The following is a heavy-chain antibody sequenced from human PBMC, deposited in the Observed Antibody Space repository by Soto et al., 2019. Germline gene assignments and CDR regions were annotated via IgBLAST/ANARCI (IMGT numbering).Heavy chain of an antibody. CDR1: GGSISSYY. D-gene: IGHD3-10*01. CDR3: ARVWGGAFDI. Sequence: QVQLQESGPGLVKPSETLSLTCTVSGGSISSYYWSWIRQPPGKGLEWIGYIYYSGSTNYNPSLQRRVTISVDTSTNQFSLKLSSVTAADTAVYYCARVWGGAFDIWGQGTMVTVSS. V-gene: IGHV4-59*01. CDR2: IYYSGST. J-gene: IGHJ3*02.